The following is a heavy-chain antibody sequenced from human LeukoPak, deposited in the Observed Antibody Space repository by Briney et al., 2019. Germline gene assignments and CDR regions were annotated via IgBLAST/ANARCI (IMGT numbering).Heavy chain of an antibody. J-gene: IGHJ6*02. CDR2: ISSSGSTI. V-gene: IGHV3-48*03. CDR3: ARDVRHWLTDYYYGMDV. CDR1: GFTISSYE. D-gene: IGHD6-19*01. Sequence: GGSLRLSCAASGFTISSYEMNWVRQAPGKGLEWVSYISSSGSTIYYADSVKGRFTISRDNAKNSLYLQMNSLRAEDTAVYYCARDVRHWLTDYYYGMDVWGQGTTVTVSS.